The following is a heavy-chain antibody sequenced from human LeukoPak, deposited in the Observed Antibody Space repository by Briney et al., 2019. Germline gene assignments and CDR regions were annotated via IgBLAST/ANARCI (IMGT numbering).Heavy chain of an antibody. CDR3: ARARGLPGATVTSSRYYYYYGMDV. V-gene: IGHV1-18*01. J-gene: IGHJ6*02. CDR1: GYTSTSFG. D-gene: IGHD4-17*01. Sequence: TVCVSCKLSGYTSTSFGISWGPQAPGHGVEAMGWFSAYIGDTTYAQTLQGRVTITTDTTTSTAYTELRCLRSPDPAVSYCARARGLPGATVTSSRYYYYYGMDVWGQGTTVTVYS. CDR2: FSAYIGDT.